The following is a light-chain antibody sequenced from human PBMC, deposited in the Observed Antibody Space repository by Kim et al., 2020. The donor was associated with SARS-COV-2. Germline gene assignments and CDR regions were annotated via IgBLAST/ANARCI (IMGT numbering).Light chain of an antibody. V-gene: IGKV3-20*01. CDR2: GAS. Sequence: PGRRATLSCRASQSVSSSYLACYQKKPGQAPRLLIYGASSRATGIPDRFSGGGSGTDFTLTISRLEPEDFAVYYCQQYGSSRGTFGQGTKVDIK. CDR1: QSVSSSY. J-gene: IGKJ1*01. CDR3: QQYGSSRGT.